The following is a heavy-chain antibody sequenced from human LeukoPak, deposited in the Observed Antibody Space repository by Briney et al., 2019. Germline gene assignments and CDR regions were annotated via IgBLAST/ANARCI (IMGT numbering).Heavy chain of an antibody. D-gene: IGHD1-20*01. CDR1: GGSISSYY. CDR3: ARELTGTPAVFVY. CDR2: IYYSGST. J-gene: IGHJ4*02. V-gene: IGHV4-59*01. Sequence: SETLSLTCTVSGGSISSYYWSWIRQPPGKGLEGIGYIYYSGSTNYNPSLKSRVTISVDTSKNQFSLKLSSVTAADTAVYYCARELTGTPAVFVYWGQGTLVTVSS.